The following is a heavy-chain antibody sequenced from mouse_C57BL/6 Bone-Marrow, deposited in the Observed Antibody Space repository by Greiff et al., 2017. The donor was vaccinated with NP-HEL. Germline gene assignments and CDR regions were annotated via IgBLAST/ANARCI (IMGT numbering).Heavy chain of an antibody. Sequence: QVQLQQSGAELARPGASVKLSCKASGYTFTSYGISWVKQRTGQGLEWIGEIYPRSGNTYYNEKFKGKATLTADKSSSTAYMELRSLTSEDSAVYFCAISFVCGSSRYYFDYWGQGTTLTVSS. J-gene: IGHJ2*01. CDR2: IYPRSGNT. D-gene: IGHD1-1*01. CDR3: AISFVCGSSRYYFDY. CDR1: GYTFTSYG. V-gene: IGHV1-81*01.